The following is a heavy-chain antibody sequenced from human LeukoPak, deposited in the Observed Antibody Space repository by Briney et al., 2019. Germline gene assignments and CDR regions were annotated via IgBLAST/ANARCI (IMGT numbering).Heavy chain of an antibody. CDR2: INPNSGGT. J-gene: IGHJ4*02. CDR3: ARGSSGWYKNVDY. D-gene: IGHD6-19*01. CDR1: GYTFTGYY. V-gene: IGHV1-2*02. Sequence: ASVKVSCKASGYTFTGYYMHWVRQAPGQGLEWMGWINPNSGGTNYAQKFQGRVTMTRDTSISTAYMEPSRLRSDDTAVYYCARGSSGWYKNVDYWGQGTLVTVSS.